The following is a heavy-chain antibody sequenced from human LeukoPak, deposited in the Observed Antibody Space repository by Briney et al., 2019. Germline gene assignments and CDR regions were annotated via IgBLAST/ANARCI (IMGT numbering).Heavy chain of an antibody. V-gene: IGHV4-31*03. CDR3: ARERTSHEMSFDY. Sequence: SQTLSLTCTVSGGSISSGGYYWSWIRQHPGKGLEWIGYICYSGSTYYNPSLKSRVTISVDTSKNQFSLKLSSVTAADTAVYYCARERTSHEMSFDYWGQGTLVTVSS. CDR2: ICYSGST. J-gene: IGHJ4*02. CDR1: GGSISSGGYY. D-gene: IGHD1-14*01.